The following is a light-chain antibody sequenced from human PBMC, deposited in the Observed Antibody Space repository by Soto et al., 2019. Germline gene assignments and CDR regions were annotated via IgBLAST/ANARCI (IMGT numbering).Light chain of an antibody. V-gene: IGLV1-44*01. CDR3: AVWDDSLNVIL. Sequence: QSVLTQPFSASGTPGQRVTISCSGSSSNIGLHPVNWYQQLPRTAPKLLIHNNNQRPSGVPDRISGSQSGTSASLAISGLQSEDEADYYCAVWDDSLNVILFGGGTKLTVL. CDR1: SSNIGLHP. J-gene: IGLJ2*01. CDR2: NNN.